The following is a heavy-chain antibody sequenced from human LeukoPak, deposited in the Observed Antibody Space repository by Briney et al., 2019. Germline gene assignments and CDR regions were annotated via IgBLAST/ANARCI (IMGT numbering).Heavy chain of an antibody. Sequence: PGGSLRLSCAASGFTVSSNYMSWVRQAPGKGLEWVAVISHDGSNKYYADSVKGRFTISRDNSKNTLYLQMNSLIAEDTAVYYCAKDARNYYGSGSYYNVEYWGQGTLVTVSS. D-gene: IGHD3-10*01. CDR3: AKDARNYYGSGSYYNVEY. V-gene: IGHV3-30*18. J-gene: IGHJ4*02. CDR1: GFTVSSNY. CDR2: ISHDGSNK.